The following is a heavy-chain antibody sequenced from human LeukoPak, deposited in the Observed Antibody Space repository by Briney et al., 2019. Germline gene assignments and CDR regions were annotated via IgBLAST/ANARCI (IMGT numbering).Heavy chain of an antibody. CDR1: GFTFSSYA. CDR2: ISYDGSNK. CDR3: ARDPGYCSGGSCYYEGFFDY. Sequence: GGSLRLSCAASGFTFSSYAMHWVRQAPGKGLEWVAVISYDGSNKYYADSVKGRFTISRDNSKNTLYLQMNSLRAEDTAVYYCARDPGYCSGGSCYYEGFFDYWGQGTLVTVSS. D-gene: IGHD2-15*01. V-gene: IGHV3-30-3*01. J-gene: IGHJ4*02.